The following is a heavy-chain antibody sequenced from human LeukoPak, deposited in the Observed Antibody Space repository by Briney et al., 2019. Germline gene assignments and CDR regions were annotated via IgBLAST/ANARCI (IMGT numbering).Heavy chain of an antibody. D-gene: IGHD3-10*01. CDR3: ARGREKITMVRGVIITIPYYFDY. Sequence: ASVKVSCKASGYTFTSYGISWVRQAPGQGLEWMGWISAYNGNTNYAQKLQGRVTMTTDTSTSTAYMELTSLRSDDTAVYYCARGREKITMVRGVIITIPYYFDYWGQGTLVTVSS. CDR2: ISAYNGNT. CDR1: GYTFTSYG. J-gene: IGHJ4*02. V-gene: IGHV1-18*01.